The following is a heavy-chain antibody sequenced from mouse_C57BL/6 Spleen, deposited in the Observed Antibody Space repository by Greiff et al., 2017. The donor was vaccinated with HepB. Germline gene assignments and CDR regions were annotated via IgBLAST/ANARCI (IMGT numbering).Heavy chain of an antibody. J-gene: IGHJ3*01. D-gene: IGHD1-1*01. V-gene: IGHV1-26*01. CDR2: INPNNGGS. CDR1: GYTFTDYY. CDR3: ARFYYYGSSFAY. Sequence: EVQLQQSGPELVKPGASVKISCKASGYTFTDYYMNWVKQSHGKSLEWIGDINPNNGGSSYNQKFKGKATLTVDKSSSTAYMELRSLTSEDSAVYYCARFYYYGSSFAYWGQGTLVTVSA.